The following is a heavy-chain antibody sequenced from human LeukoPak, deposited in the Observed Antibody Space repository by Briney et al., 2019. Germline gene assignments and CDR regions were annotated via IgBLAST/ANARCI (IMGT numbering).Heavy chain of an antibody. J-gene: IGHJ4*02. CDR1: GFTFSSYS. Sequence: GGSLRLSCAGSGFTFSSYSMNWVRQAPGKGLEWVSSISSNSNYIYYADSVKGRFTISRDNAKNSLYLQMNSLRAEDTAVYYCARDSMGVSTAWGQATLVTVSS. V-gene: IGHV3-21*01. CDR2: ISSNSNYI. D-gene: IGHD3-16*01. CDR3: ARDSMGVSTA.